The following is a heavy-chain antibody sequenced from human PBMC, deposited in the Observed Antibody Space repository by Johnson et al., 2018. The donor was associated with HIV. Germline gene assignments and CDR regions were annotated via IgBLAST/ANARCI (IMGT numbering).Heavy chain of an antibody. CDR3: VRETRDDAFDI. CDR2: INWHGGSAI. Sequence: MQLVESGGGVVRPGGSLRLSCAASGFTFDDYGMSWVRQAPGKGLEWVSGINWHGGSAISYADSVKGRFTISRDNAKNSLYLQMNSLRADDTAVYYCVRETRDDAFDIWGQGTMVTVSS. CDR1: GFTFDDYG. V-gene: IGHV3-20*04. J-gene: IGHJ3*02. D-gene: IGHD4-11*01.